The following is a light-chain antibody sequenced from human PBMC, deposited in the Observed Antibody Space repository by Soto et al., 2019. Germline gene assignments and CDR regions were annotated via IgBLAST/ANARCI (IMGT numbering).Light chain of an antibody. CDR2: STN. CDR3: LLCYGGAYV. V-gene: IGLV7-43*01. CDR1: TAAVTRGNY. J-gene: IGLJ1*01. Sequence: QAVVTQEPSLTVSPGGRVTLTCASSTAAVTRGNYPNWFQQKPGQAPRALIYSTNNRHSWTPARFSGSLLGGKGVLTLAGVQHEAEAEYYCLLCYGGAYVFGTGTKLTVL.